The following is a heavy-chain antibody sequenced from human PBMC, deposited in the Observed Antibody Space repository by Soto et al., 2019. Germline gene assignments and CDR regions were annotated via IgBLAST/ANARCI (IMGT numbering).Heavy chain of an antibody. CDR1: GGSINSINW. J-gene: IGHJ5*02. CDR2: IYHNGRS. CDR3: ARYQGVVTTHAFDP. Sequence: SETLSLTCGVSGGSINSINWWSWVRQTPGKGLEWIGEIYHNGRSNYNPSLKSRVTLSIDKSKNQFFLNLTTVTAADTAVYYCARYQGVVTTHAFDPWGQGTLVTVSS. V-gene: IGHV4-4*02. D-gene: IGHD3-22*01.